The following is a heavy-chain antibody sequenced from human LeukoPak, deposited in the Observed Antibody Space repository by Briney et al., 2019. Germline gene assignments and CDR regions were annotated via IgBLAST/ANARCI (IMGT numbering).Heavy chain of an antibody. D-gene: IGHD4-17*01. Sequence: GGALRLSCAASKFVFINYWMTWVRQAPGKGLEWVANIKQDGSEKYYVDSLKGRFTISRDNAKNSLYLQMNSLRAKDTAVYYCARDSLYYGDYRRYFDYWGQGTLVTVSS. CDR3: ARDSLYYGDYRRYFDY. CDR1: KFVFINYW. J-gene: IGHJ4*02. CDR2: IKQDGSEK. V-gene: IGHV3-7*01.